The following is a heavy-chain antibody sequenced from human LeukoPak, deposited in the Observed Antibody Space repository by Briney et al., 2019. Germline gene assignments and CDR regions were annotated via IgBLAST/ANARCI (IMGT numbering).Heavy chain of an antibody. Sequence: GGSLRLSCVASGFTFGKYWMSWVRQAPGKGLERVANIKLDGSEKNYVDSVKGRFTISRDNTKNSLYLQMNSLRVEDTAVFYCARDQYDTWSRRGNFDSWGQGTLVIVSS. CDR3: ARDQYDTWSRRGNFDS. CDR2: IKLDGSEK. D-gene: IGHD3-3*01. V-gene: IGHV3-7*03. J-gene: IGHJ4*02. CDR1: GFTFGKYW.